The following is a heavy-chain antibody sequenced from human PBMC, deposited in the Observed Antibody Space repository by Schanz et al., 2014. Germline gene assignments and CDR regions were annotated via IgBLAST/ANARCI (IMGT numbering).Heavy chain of an antibody. V-gene: IGHV4-39*07. J-gene: IGHJ5*02. Sequence: QLQLQESGPGLVKPSETLSLTCTVSGGSISSSTYYWGWIRQPPGKGLEWIGIIYYSGSTYYNTSLKSRVTISVDASKNQFFLRLSSVTAADTAVYYCARVPEPGWFDPWGQGTLVTVSS. CDR1: GGSISSSTYY. CDR3: ARVPEPGWFDP. CDR2: IYYSGST. D-gene: IGHD1-26*01.